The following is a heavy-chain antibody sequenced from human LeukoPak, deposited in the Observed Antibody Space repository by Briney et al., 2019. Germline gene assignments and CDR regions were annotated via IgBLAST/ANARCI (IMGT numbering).Heavy chain of an antibody. D-gene: IGHD5-18*01. CDR2: ILSDGSYE. Sequence: SGGSLRLSCATSGFSLSRNGMHWVRQAPGQGLEWVAFILSDGSYEYYADSVKGRFTISRDTSRNTLFLQMNSLRTEDTAVYYCARGEFAWIQGSYGMSVWGPGTTITVSS. V-gene: IGHV3-30*02. CDR3: ARGEFAWIQGSYGMSV. J-gene: IGHJ6*02. CDR1: GFSLSRNG.